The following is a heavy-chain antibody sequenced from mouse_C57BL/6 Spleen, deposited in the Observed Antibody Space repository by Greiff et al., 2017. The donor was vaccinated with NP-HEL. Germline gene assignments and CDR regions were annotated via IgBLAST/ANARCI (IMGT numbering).Heavy chain of an antibody. CDR3: ARGDYYGTPFAY. D-gene: IGHD1-1*01. Sequence: EVMLVESEGGLVQPGSSMKLSCTASGFTFSDYYMAWVRQVPEKGLEWVANINYDGSSTYYLDSLKSRFIISRDNAKNILYLQMSSLKSEDTATYYCARGDYYGTPFAYWGQGTLVTVSA. CDR2: INYDGSST. CDR1: GFTFSDYY. J-gene: IGHJ3*01. V-gene: IGHV5-16*01.